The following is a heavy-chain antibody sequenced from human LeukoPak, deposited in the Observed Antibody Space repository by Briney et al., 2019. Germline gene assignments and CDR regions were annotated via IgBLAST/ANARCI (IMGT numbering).Heavy chain of an antibody. D-gene: IGHD6-25*01. CDR1: AGSISTFY. Sequence: PSETLSLTCTVSAGSISTFYWTWIRQPAGKGLEWIGRINYSGSTNYNPSLRGRVSMSVDRPKNQLSLTLNSVTAADTAVYYCAREGGDPRWLDPWGQGTLVTVSS. J-gene: IGHJ5*02. CDR3: AREGGDPRWLDP. V-gene: IGHV4-4*07. CDR2: INYSGST.